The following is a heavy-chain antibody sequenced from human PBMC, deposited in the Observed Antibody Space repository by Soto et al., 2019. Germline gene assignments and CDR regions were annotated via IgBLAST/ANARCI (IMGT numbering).Heavy chain of an antibody. Sequence: QVQLQESGPGLVKPSQTLSLTCTVSGGSISSGDYYWSWIRQPPGKGLEWIGYIYYSGSTYYNPSCESRVTIYVDAPQNLFSRKRSSVTGADTAVYYCARDRPLIWSGYYTGPYYYGMDVWGQGTTVTVSS. CDR2: IYYSGST. V-gene: IGHV4-30-4*01. J-gene: IGHJ6*02. CDR1: GGSISSGDYY. D-gene: IGHD3-3*01. CDR3: ARDRPLIWSGYYTGPYYYGMDV.